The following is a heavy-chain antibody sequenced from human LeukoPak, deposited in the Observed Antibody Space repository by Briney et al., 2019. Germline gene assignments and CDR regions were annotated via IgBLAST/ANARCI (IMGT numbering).Heavy chain of an antibody. Sequence: PGGSLRLSCVASGFTFSSYGIHWVRQAPGKGLEWVAVVSSDGSIKYNADSVKGRFTISRDTSKNAVYLQMNSLGAEDTAFYYCARGYSSSWLGYFDYWSQGTLVTVSS. D-gene: IGHD6-13*01. CDR3: ARGYSSSWLGYFDY. CDR1: GFTFSSYG. J-gene: IGHJ4*02. V-gene: IGHV3-30*03. CDR2: VSSDGSIK.